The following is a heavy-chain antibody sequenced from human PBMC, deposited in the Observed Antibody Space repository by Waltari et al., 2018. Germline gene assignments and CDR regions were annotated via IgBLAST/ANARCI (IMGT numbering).Heavy chain of an antibody. CDR2: IYYSGRT. V-gene: IGHV4-39*01. Sequence: QLQLQESGPGLVKPSETLSLTCTVSGGSISSSSYYWGWIRQPPGKGLEWIGSIYYSGRTYYNPSLKSRVTISVDTSKNQFSLKLSSVTAADTAVYYCARLHYDYVWGSYRYTDHWYFDLWGRGTLVTVSS. CDR3: ARLHYDYVWGSYRYTDHWYFDL. CDR1: GGSISSSSYY. D-gene: IGHD3-16*02. J-gene: IGHJ2*01.